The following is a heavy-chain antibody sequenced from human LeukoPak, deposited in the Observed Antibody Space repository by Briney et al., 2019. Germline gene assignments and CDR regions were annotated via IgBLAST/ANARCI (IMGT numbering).Heavy chain of an antibody. CDR3: AKDLQGGVVIIGYYGMDV. CDR1: GFTFSSYA. J-gene: IGHJ6*02. Sequence: GESLRLSCAASGFTFSSYAMSWVRQAPGKGLEWVSAISGSGGSTYYADSVKGRFTISRDNSKNTLYLQMNSLRAEDTAVYYCAKDLQGGVVIIGYYGMDVWGQGTTVTVSS. CDR2: ISGSGGST. V-gene: IGHV3-23*01. D-gene: IGHD3-3*01.